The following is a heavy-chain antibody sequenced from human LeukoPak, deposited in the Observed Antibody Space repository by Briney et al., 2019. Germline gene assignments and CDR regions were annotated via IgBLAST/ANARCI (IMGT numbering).Heavy chain of an antibody. CDR3: ASGGSLDYYGSGSSAIDY. CDR2: INHSGST. D-gene: IGHD3-10*01. V-gene: IGHV4-34*01. J-gene: IGHJ4*02. CDR1: GGSFSGYY. Sequence: SGTLSLTCAVYGGSFSGYYWSWIRQPPGKGLEWIGEINHSGSTNYNPSLKSRVTISVDTSKNQFSLKLSSVTAADTAVYYCASGGSLDYYGSGSSAIDYWGQGTLVTVSS.